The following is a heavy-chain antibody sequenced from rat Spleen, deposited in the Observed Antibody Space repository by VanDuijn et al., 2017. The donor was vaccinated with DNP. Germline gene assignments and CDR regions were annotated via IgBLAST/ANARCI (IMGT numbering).Heavy chain of an antibody. J-gene: IGHJ4*01. Sequence: QVQLKESGPVLVQASETLSLTCTVSGFSLTNYGVIWVRQSPGKGLEWMGIIWGDGNTDYNSALKSRLSINRDTSKSQVFLKMNSMQTDDTAMYFCARPIAAGVMDAWGQGASVTVSS. CDR1: GFSLTNYG. CDR2: IWGDGNT. D-gene: IGHD1-2*01. CDR3: ARPIAAGVMDA. V-gene: IGHV2S75*01.